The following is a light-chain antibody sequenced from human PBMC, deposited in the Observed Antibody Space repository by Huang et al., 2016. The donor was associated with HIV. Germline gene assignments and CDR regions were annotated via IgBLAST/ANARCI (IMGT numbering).Light chain of an antibody. J-gene: IGKJ2*01. CDR3: QQYHEWPRT. V-gene: IGKV3-15*01. CDR1: QGIGNS. Sequence: ERVLTQSPGTLSVSPGERATLSCRTSQGIGNSLAWYQLKPGQAPRLLIYETFIRASDIPARFSGGGSETDFTLTISGLQSEDSAVYYCQQYHEWPRTFGQGTKVEIK. CDR2: ETF.